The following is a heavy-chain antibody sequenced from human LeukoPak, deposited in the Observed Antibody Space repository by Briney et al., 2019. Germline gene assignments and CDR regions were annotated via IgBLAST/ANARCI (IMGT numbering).Heavy chain of an antibody. Sequence: GASVKVSCKASGYTFTSYGISWVRQAPGQGLEWMGWIHSNSGNTHFAQHFKGRVTMATDTSVSTIYMEINSLRSDDTAVFYCARQGSGSYKLDYWGQGALVIVSS. CDR1: GYTFTSYG. D-gene: IGHD3-10*01. CDR2: IHSNSGNT. V-gene: IGHV1-18*01. J-gene: IGHJ4*02. CDR3: ARQGSGSYKLDY.